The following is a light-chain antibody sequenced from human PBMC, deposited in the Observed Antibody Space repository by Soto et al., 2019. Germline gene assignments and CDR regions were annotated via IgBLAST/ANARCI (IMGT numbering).Light chain of an antibody. CDR2: DTS. CDR3: SLSYSGVRE. CDR1: TGAVTSRHY. V-gene: IGLV7-46*01. Sequence: QAVVTQEPSLTVSPGGTVTLTCGSSTGAVTSRHYHYWFQQRPGQVPRALIYDTSNKHSCTPARFSGSLLGGKPALNLSGAQHEDEADYYCSLSYSGVREVVVGTKLTDL. J-gene: IGLJ2*01.